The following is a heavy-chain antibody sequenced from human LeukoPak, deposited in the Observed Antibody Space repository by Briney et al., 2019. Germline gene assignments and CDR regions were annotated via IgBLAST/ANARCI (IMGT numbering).Heavy chain of an antibody. Sequence: ASVKVSCKASGYTFTGYYMHWVRQAPGQGLEWMGWINPNSGGTNYAQKFQGRVTMTRDTSISTAYMELSRLRSDDTAVYYCARAPSREYAMYNYWGQGTLVTVSS. J-gene: IGHJ4*02. CDR2: INPNSGGT. CDR1: GYTFTGYY. CDR3: ARAPSREYAMYNY. D-gene: IGHD2-8*01. V-gene: IGHV1-2*02.